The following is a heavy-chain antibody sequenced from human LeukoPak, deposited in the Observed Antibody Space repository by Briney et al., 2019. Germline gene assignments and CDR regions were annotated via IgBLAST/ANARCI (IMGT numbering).Heavy chain of an antibody. Sequence: SETLSLTCTVSGDSISSYYWSWIRQPPGKALEWIGYIHYSGSTDYNPSLKSRVTISVDTSKNQFSLKLSSVTAADTAVYHCARHLRYYGSGTYFDYWGQGTLVTVSS. CDR1: GDSISSYY. D-gene: IGHD3-10*01. CDR3: ARHLRYYGSGTYFDY. CDR2: IHYSGST. V-gene: IGHV4-59*08. J-gene: IGHJ4*02.